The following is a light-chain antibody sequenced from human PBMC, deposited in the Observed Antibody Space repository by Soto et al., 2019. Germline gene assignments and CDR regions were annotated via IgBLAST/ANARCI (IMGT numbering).Light chain of an antibody. CDR1: SSDIGSYNL. CDR3: CSYAGRSTHV. V-gene: IGLV2-23*02. J-gene: IGLJ1*01. Sequence: QSALTQPASVSGSPGQSITISCTGTSSDIGSYNLVSWYQQHPGKAPKLMIYEVSKRPSGVSNRFSGSKSGNTASLTISGLQAEDEADYYCCSYAGRSTHVFGTGTKLTVL. CDR2: EVS.